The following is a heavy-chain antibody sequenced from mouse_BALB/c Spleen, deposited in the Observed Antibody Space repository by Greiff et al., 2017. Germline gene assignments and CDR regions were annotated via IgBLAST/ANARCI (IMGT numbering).Heavy chain of an antibody. CDR3: ARPNYYGSSPWFAY. CDR2: ISSGSSTI. V-gene: IGHV5-17*02. Sequence: EVQGVESGGGLVQPGGSRKLSCAASGFTFSSFGMHWVRQAPEKGLEWVAYISSGSSTIYYADTVKGRFTISRDNPKNTLFLQMTSLRSEDTAMYYCARPNYYGSSPWFAYWGQGTLVTVSA. D-gene: IGHD1-1*01. CDR1: GFTFSSFG. J-gene: IGHJ3*01.